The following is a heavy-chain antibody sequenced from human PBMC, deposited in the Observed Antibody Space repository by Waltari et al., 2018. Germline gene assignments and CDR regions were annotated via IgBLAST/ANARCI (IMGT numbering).Heavy chain of an antibody. V-gene: IGHV3-30*03. J-gene: IGHJ4*02. CDR1: GFTFSSYG. Sequence: QVQLVESGGGVVQPGRSLRLSCAASGFTFSSYGMHWVRQAPGKGLEWVAVISYDGSNKYYADSVKGRFTISRDNAKNSLYLQMNSLRAEDTAVYYCAGDYWGQGTLVTVSS. CDR2: ISYDGSNK. CDR3: AGDY.